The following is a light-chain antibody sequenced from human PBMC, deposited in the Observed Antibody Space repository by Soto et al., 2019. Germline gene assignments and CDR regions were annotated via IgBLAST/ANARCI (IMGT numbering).Light chain of an antibody. CDR2: EVT. Sequence: QSVLTQPASVSGSPGQSITISCTGTSNDVGSYTYVSWYQQHPGKVPKLIIYEVTKRPSGVSHRFSGSKSGNTASLTISGLQAEDEANYYCSSFTSINTLLFGGGTKLTVL. CDR1: SNDVGSYTY. J-gene: IGLJ2*01. CDR3: SSFTSINTLL. V-gene: IGLV2-14*01.